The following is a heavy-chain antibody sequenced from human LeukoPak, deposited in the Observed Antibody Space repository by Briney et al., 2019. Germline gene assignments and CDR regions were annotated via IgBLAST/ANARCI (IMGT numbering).Heavy chain of an antibody. D-gene: IGHD6-13*01. CDR1: GYTFTRYD. Sequence: ASVKVSCKASGYTFTRYDINWVRQATGQGLEWMGWMNPNSGNTGYAQKFQGRVTMTRNTSISTAYMELSSLRSEDTAVYYCARDNKSIAAAGSFVRFDPWGQGTLVTVSS. J-gene: IGHJ5*02. V-gene: IGHV1-8*01. CDR2: MNPNSGNT. CDR3: ARDNKSIAAAGSFVRFDP.